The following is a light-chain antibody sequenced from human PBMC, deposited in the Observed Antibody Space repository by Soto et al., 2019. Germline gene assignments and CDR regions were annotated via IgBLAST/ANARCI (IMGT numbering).Light chain of an antibody. CDR2: KAS. J-gene: IGKJ5*01. Sequence: DIQMTQSPSTLSASIGDRVTITCRASQPISHWLAWYQQKPGKAPKLLMYKASSLDGGVPSRFSGSGSGTEFTLTISGLQPDDFATYYCQQYYSYSITFGQGTRLETK. V-gene: IGKV1-5*03. CDR3: QQYYSYSIT. CDR1: QPISHW.